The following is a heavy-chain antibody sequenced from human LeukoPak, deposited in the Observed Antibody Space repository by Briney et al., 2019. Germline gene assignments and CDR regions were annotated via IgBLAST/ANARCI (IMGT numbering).Heavy chain of an antibody. CDR1: GYTFTSYD. V-gene: IGHV1-8*01. Sequence: ASVKVSCKASGYTFTSYDINWVRQATGQGLEWMGWMNPNSGNTGYAQKFQGRVTLTRNTSITTAYMELSSLRSEDTAVYFCAWRSRSFYFDYWGQGTLVTVSS. J-gene: IGHJ4*02. CDR2: MNPNSGNT. CDR3: AWRSRSFYFDY. D-gene: IGHD3-10*01.